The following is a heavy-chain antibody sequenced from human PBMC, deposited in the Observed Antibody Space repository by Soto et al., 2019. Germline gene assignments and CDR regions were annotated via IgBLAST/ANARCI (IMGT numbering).Heavy chain of an antibody. J-gene: IGHJ3*02. CDR3: AKDSVVVVAATKNAFDI. CDR1: GFTFSSYA. Sequence: PGGSLRLSCAASGFTFSSYAMSWVRQAPGKGLEWVSAISGSGGSTYYADSVKGRFTISRDNSKNTLYLQMNSLRAEDTAVYYCAKDSVVVVAATKNAFDIWGQGTMVTVSS. CDR2: ISGSGGST. D-gene: IGHD2-15*01. V-gene: IGHV3-23*01.